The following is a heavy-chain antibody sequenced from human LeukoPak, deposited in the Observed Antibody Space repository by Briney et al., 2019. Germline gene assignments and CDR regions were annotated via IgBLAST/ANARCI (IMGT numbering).Heavy chain of an antibody. CDR2: INSKTDGGTT. V-gene: IGHV3-15*01. J-gene: IGHJ4*02. CDR3: ATGLWCRSGWYADY. CDR1: EFTFNNAW. Sequence: GGSLRLSCAASEFTFNNAWLSWVRQAPGKGLEWVGRINSKTDGGTTDYAAPVKGRFTISRDDSKNTLYLQMNSLKTEDTAVYYCATGLWCRSGWYADYWGQGTLVTVSS. D-gene: IGHD6-19*01.